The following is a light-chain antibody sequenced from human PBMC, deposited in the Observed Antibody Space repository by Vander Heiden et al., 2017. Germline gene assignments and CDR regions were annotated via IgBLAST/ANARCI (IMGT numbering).Light chain of an antibody. CDR3: QKYNSAPLT. Sequence: ASVGGRVTITCRASQGISNYLAWYQQKPGKVPKLLIYAASTLQSGVPSRFSGSGSGTDFTLTISSLEPEDVATYYCQKYNSAPLTFAPGTKVDIK. CDR2: AAS. V-gene: IGKV1-27*01. CDR1: QGISNY. J-gene: IGKJ3*01.